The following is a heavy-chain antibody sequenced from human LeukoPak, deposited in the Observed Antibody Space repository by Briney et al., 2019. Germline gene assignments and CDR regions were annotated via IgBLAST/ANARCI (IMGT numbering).Heavy chain of an antibody. J-gene: IGHJ4*02. Sequence: GGSLRLSCAASGFTFGDYYMTWILQAPGKGLEWVSYITSSGSAIFYADSVKGRFTVSRDNAKNSLYLQMSSLRAEDTAVYFCARDSAYYYGSGSPLPNFDYWGQGTLVTVSS. CDR3: ARDSAYYYGSGSPLPNFDY. V-gene: IGHV3-11*01. CDR1: GFTFGDYY. D-gene: IGHD3-10*01. CDR2: ITSSGSAI.